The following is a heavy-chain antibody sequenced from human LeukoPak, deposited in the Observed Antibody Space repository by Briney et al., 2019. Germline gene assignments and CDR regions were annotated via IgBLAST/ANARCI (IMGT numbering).Heavy chain of an antibody. Sequence: QPGGSLRLSCAASGFTFSSYAMHWVRQAPGKGLEWVAVISYDGSNKYYADSVKGRFTISRDNSKNTLYLQMNSLRAADTAVYYCARDRYYGSGLDYWGQGTLVTVSS. CDR3: ARDRYYGSGLDY. J-gene: IGHJ4*02. CDR1: GFTFSSYA. D-gene: IGHD3-10*01. CDR2: ISYDGSNK. V-gene: IGHV3-30*04.